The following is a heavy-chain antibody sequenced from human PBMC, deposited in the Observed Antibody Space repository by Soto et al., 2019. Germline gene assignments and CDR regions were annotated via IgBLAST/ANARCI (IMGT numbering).Heavy chain of an antibody. J-gene: IGHJ5*02. Sequence: SETLSLTCTVSGGSISSSSYYWGWIRQPPGKGLEWIGSIYYSGSTYYNPSLKSRVTISVDTSKNQFSLKLSSVTAADTAVYYCARRLGEEGYNWFDPWGQGTLVTVSS. CDR3: ARRLGEEGYNWFDP. V-gene: IGHV4-39*01. CDR1: GGSISSSSYY. D-gene: IGHD3-10*01. CDR2: IYYSGST.